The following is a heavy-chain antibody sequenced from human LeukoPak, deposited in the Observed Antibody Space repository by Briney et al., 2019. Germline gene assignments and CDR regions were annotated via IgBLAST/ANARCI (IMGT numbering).Heavy chain of an antibody. CDR1: GGSISSGGYY. CDR3: ARNVPSPSHHFDI. V-gene: IGHV4-39*01. D-gene: IGHD1-1*01. CDR2: IHYSGNT. Sequence: SETLSLTCTVSGGSISSGGYYWSWIRQHPGKGLEWIGSIHYSGNTYYNPSLKSRVTISVDTSKDQFSLKLTSVTAADTAVYYCARNVPSPSHHFDIWGQGTVVTVSS. J-gene: IGHJ3*02.